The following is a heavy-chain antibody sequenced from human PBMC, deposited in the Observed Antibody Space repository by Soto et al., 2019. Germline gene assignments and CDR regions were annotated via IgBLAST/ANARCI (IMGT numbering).Heavy chain of an antibody. J-gene: IGHJ6*02. Sequence: TAESLSLTCTVSGGSMRSYYWNWMRQPAGKGLEWIGRIYSRGDTKYNPALNSRVSMSVDTSKNQFSLKVSSVTAADTAVYYCAGIAAEIYYGMDVWGQGTTVPVS. D-gene: IGHD6-13*01. CDR3: AGIAAEIYYGMDV. V-gene: IGHV4-4*07. CDR2: IYSRGDT. CDR1: GGSMRSYY.